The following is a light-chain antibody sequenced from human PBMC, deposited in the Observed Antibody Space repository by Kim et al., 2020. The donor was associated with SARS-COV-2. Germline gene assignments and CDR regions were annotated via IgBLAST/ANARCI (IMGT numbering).Light chain of an antibody. V-gene: IGLV3-19*01. CDR1: SLRSYY. CDR3: NSRDSSGNHLV. J-gene: IGLJ1*01. CDR2: GKN. Sequence: AWGQTVRITCQGHSLRSYYARWYQQKPGQAPVLVIYGKNNRPSGIPDRFSGSSSGNTASLTITGAQAEDEADYYCNSRDSSGNHLVFGTGTKVTVL.